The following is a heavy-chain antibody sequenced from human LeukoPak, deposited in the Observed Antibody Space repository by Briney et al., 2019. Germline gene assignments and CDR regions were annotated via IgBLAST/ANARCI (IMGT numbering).Heavy chain of an antibody. D-gene: IGHD7-27*01. CDR3: AKDYKVRSGEPPIDY. CDR2: IIESGGGT. J-gene: IGHJ4*02. Sequence: PGGSLRLSCAASGFTFSNYAMSWIRQAPGKGLEWVSGIIESGGGTHYADSVNGRFTISRDNSQNTLYLQMISLRAEDTAVYYCAKDYKVRSGEPPIDYWGQGTLVTVSS. V-gene: IGHV3-23*01. CDR1: GFTFSNYA.